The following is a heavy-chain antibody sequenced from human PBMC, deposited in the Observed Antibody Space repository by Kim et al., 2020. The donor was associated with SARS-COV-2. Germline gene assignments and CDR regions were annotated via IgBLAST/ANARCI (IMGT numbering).Heavy chain of an antibody. CDR3: ARSAMGELYDY. D-gene: IGHD3-16*01. J-gene: IGHJ4*02. V-gene: IGHV4-31*03. Sequence: SETLSLTCTVSGGSISSGGYYWSWIRQHPGKGLEWIGYIYYSGSTYYNPSLKSRVTISVDTSKNQFSLKLSSVTAADTAVYYCARSAMGELYDYWGQGTLVTVSS. CDR1: GGSISSGGYY. CDR2: IYYSGST.